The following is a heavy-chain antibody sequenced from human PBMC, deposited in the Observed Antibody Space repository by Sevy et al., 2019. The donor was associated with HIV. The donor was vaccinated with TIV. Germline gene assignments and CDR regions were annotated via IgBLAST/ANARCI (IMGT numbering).Heavy chain of an antibody. J-gene: IGHJ3*02. D-gene: IGHD3-22*01. CDR1: GFTFANYA. CDR3: AGARFDSSGSFDAFDI. V-gene: IGHV3-23*01. Sequence: GGSLRLSCKPSGFTFANYAMNWVRQAPGKGLEWVSTIYGTGGVTYYAHSVKGRFTISRDNSKNTLYLQMNSLRTEDTAIYYGAGARFDSSGSFDAFDIWGQGTMVTVSS. CDR2: IYGTGGVT.